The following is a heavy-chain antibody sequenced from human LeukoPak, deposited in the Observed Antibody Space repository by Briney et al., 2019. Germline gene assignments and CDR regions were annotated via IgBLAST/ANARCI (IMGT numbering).Heavy chain of an antibody. Sequence: PGRSLRLSCAASGFTFDDYAMHWVRRRPGKGLEWLSGVSWHSGTIEYADSVKGRFTISRDNAKNSLYLQMNSLRPEDAAFYYCVKDRGSGSSSASYFDFWGQGILVTVSS. CDR2: VSWHSGTI. CDR1: GFTFDDYA. J-gene: IGHJ4*02. D-gene: IGHD6-6*01. V-gene: IGHV3-9*01. CDR3: VKDRGSGSSSASYFDF.